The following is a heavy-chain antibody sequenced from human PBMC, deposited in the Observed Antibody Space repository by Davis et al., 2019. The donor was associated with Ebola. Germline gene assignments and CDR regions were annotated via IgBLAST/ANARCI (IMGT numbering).Heavy chain of an antibody. CDR2: IHYSGSPI. J-gene: IGHJ4*02. V-gene: IGHV3-48*02. CDR3: ARAWLQFPDY. D-gene: IGHD5-24*01. CDR1: GFTFSSHS. Sequence: GGSLRLSCAASGFTFSSHSLHWVRQAPGKGLEWISYIHYSGSPIYYADSVKGRFTISRDNAKNSLYLQMNSLRDEDTAIYYCARAWLQFPDYWGQGTLVTVSS.